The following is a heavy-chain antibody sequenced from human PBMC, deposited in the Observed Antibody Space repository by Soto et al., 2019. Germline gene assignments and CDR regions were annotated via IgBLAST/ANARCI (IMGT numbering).Heavy chain of an antibody. Sequence: GASVKVSCKASGYNFTSHYMHWVRQAPGQGLESMGTIYPRGGTTIYAQKFQGRVTMTRDTSTHTFYMELSSLRSEDTAMYYCARVGYSSTGTTFHYHGLDVWGQGTTVTAP. V-gene: IGHV1-46*01. CDR2: IYPRGGTT. J-gene: IGHJ6*02. D-gene: IGHD3-22*01. CDR3: ARVGYSSTGTTFHYHGLDV. CDR1: GYNFTSHY.